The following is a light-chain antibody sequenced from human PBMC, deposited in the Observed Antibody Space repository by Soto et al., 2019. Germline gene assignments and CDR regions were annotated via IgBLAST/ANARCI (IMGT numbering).Light chain of an antibody. V-gene: IGKV1-9*01. CDR3: QQLNTLPFT. CDR2: EAS. Sequence: DIQLTQSPSLLSASVGDRVTITCRASHAISTYLAWYQQKPGKAPKLMIYEASTLQSGVPSRFRGSGSGTEFTLTISGLLPEDFATYHCQQLNTLPFTFGQGTRLDTK. J-gene: IGKJ5*01. CDR1: HAISTY.